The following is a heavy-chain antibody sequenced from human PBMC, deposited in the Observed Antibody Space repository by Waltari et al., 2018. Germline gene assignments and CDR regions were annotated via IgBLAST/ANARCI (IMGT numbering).Heavy chain of an antibody. CDR1: GFTFSSYP. D-gene: IGHD5-18*01. CDR2: ISNDGSKT. V-gene: IGHV3-30*01. Sequence: QVQLVESGGGVVQPGRSLRLSCEASGFTFSSYPIHWVRQAPGKGLGWVALISNDGSKTYYPDSVKGRFTISRENSQNTLYLQMNSLRAEDTTLYYCTRGFSHGSASLDVWGQGTTVTVSS. J-gene: IGHJ6*02. CDR3: TRGFSHGSASLDV.